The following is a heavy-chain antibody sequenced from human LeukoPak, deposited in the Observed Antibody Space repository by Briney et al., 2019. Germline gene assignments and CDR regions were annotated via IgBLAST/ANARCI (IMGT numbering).Heavy chain of an antibody. V-gene: IGHV4-30-4*01. D-gene: IGHD3-22*01. J-gene: IGHJ4*02. CDR1: GGSISSGDYY. Sequence: SQTLSLTCTVSGGSISSGDYYWSWIRQPPGKGLEWIGYIYYSASTYYNPSLMSPVTISVDTSKNQFSLKLSSVTAADKAVYYCARWYYYDSSGYENWGQGTLVTVSS. CDR2: IYYSAST. CDR3: ARWYYYDSSGYEN.